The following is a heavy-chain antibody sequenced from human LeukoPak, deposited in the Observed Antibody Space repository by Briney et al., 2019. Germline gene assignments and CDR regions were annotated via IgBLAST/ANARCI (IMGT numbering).Heavy chain of an antibody. CDR1: GGSISSSCYY. CDR2: IYYSGST. J-gene: IGHJ4*02. D-gene: IGHD4-23*01. V-gene: IGHV4-39*01. Sequence: SETLSLTCTVSGGSISSSCYYWGWIRQPPGKGLEWIGSIYYSGSTYYNPSLKSRVTISVDTSKNQFSLKLSSVTAADTAVYYCARHSVDYGVNSGGFDYWGQGTLVTVSS. CDR3: ARHSVDYGVNSGGFDY.